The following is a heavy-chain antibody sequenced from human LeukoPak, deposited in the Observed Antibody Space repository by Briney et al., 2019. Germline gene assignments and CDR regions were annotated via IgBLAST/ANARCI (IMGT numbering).Heavy chain of an antibody. CDR3: ARGSARYISSWYLPYYYMDV. J-gene: IGHJ6*03. CDR2: ISAYNGNT. Sequence: ASVKVSCKASGYTFTSYGISWVRQAPGQGLEWMGWISAYNGNTNYAQKLQGRVTMTTDTSTSTAYMELRSLRSDDTAVYYCARGSARYISSWYLPYYYMDVWGKGTTVTVSS. V-gene: IGHV1-18*01. CDR1: GYTFTSYG. D-gene: IGHD6-13*01.